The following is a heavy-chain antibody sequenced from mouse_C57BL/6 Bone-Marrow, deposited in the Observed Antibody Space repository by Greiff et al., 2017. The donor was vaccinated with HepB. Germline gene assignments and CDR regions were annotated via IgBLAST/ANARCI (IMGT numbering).Heavy chain of an antibody. Sequence: VQLQESGAELARSGASVKLSCKASGYTFTSYGISWVKQSTGQGLEWIGEIYPRSGNTYYNEKFKGKATLTADKSSSTAYMELRSLTSEDSAVYFCAREGYYFDYWGQGTTLTVSS. CDR2: IYPRSGNT. CDR3: AREGYYFDY. J-gene: IGHJ2*01. CDR1: GYTFTSYG. V-gene: IGHV1-81*01.